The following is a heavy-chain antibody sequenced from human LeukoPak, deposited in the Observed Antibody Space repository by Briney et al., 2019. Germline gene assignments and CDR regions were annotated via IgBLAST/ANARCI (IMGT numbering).Heavy chain of an antibody. CDR3: ARDLVAVAGNWFDP. CDR2: IYYSGST. V-gene: IGHV4-59*01. J-gene: IGHJ5*02. Sequence: SETLSLTCTGSGGSISSYYWSWIRQPPGKGLEWIGYIYYSGSTNYNPSLKSRVTISVDTSKNQFSLKLSSVTAADTAVYYCARDLVAVAGNWFDPWGQGTLVTVSS. D-gene: IGHD6-19*01. CDR1: GGSISSYY.